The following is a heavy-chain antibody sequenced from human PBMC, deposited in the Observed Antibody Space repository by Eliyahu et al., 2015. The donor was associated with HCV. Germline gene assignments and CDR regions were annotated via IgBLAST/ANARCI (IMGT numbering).Heavy chain of an antibody. V-gene: IGHV1-69*01. CDR3: ARANIWDPFDV. CDR2: IIPLFGTT. D-gene: IGHD1-26*01. CDR1: GGSYSSYA. J-gene: IGHJ3*01. Sequence: QVQLVQSGAEVKKLGSSVKVSCKASGGSYSSYAISWVRQAPGQGLEWMGGIIPLFGTTNYAQKFQDRVTITADESTSTAYMELSSLRFDDTAVFYCARANIWDPFDVWGQGTLVTVSS.